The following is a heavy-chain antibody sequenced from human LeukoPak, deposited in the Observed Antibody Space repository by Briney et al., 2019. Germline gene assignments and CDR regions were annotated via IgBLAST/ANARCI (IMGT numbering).Heavy chain of an antibody. CDR1: GFTFSSHS. Sequence: GGSLRLSCAVSGFTFSSHSMNWVRQAPGKGLEWVSSISSSSIYIYYADSVKGRFTISRDNAKNSLYLQMNSLRAEDTAVYYCARSGYNYGYWFDYWGQGTLVTVSS. CDR3: ARSGYNYGYWFDY. CDR2: ISSSSIYI. D-gene: IGHD5-18*01. V-gene: IGHV3-21*01. J-gene: IGHJ4*02.